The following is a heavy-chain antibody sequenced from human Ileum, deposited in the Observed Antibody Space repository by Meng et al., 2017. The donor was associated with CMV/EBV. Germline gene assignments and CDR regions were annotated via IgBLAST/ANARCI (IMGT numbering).Heavy chain of an antibody. CDR2: IHIGDAT. D-gene: IGHD2-8*01. Sequence: EADVGESGGGLIQPGGSRRLSWAALGLTVTWNYMSWVRQGPGKGLECIAHIHIGDATFYTDSVKGRFTISRDDSKNTLNLQMDSLRADDTAVYYCARGGAHDGYFDAWGQGTLVTVSS. CDR3: ARGGAHDGYFDA. V-gene: IGHV3-53*01. CDR1: GLTVTWNY. J-gene: IGHJ4*02.